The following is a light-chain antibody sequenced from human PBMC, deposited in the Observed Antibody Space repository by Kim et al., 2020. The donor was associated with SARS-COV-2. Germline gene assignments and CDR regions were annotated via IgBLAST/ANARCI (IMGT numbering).Light chain of an antibody. CDR1: SSNIGSNS. V-gene: IGLV1-47*02. J-gene: IGLJ3*02. CDR2: SDY. CDR3: AAWDDSLSAWV. Sequence: ELTQPPSASGTPGQRVTISCSGSSSNIGSNSVCWYQLLPGTAPKLLIYSDYQRPSGVPDRFSGSKSGTSASLAISGLRSEDEADYYCAAWDDSLSAWVFGGGTQLTVL.